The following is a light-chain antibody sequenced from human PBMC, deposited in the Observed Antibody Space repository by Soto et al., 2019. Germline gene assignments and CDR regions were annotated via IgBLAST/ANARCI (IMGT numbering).Light chain of an antibody. J-gene: IGKJ5*01. CDR3: QQSYSTPIT. CDR2: AAS. V-gene: IGKV1-39*01. CDR1: QSISSY. Sequence: DIQMTQSPSSLSASVGDRVTITCRASQSISSYLNWYQQKPGKAPKLLIYAASSLQSWVPSRFSGSGSGTVFTLTISSLQPEDFATYYCQQSYSTPITFGQGTRREIK.